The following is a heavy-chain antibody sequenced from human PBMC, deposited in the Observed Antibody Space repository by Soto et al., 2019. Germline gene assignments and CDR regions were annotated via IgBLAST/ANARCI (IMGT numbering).Heavy chain of an antibody. D-gene: IGHD2-21*02. Sequence: QITLKESGPTLVKPTQTLTLTCTFSGFSLSTSGVGVGWIRQPPGKALEWLALIYWDDDKRYSPSLKSRLTITKDTSKNQVVLTMTNMDPVDTATYYCAHDCGGDCGVRPGYFQHWGQGTLVTVSS. CDR3: AHDCGGDCGVRPGYFQH. J-gene: IGHJ1*01. V-gene: IGHV2-5*02. CDR2: IYWDDDK. CDR1: GFSLSTSGVG.